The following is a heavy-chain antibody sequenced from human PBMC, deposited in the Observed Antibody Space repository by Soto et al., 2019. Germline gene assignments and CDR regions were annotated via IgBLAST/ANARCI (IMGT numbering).Heavy chain of an antibody. V-gene: IGHV1-18*01. CDR2: ISVYNGNN. CDR3: AREDMAVVGATPIYYYYGMDV. J-gene: IGHJ6*02. Sequence: QVQLVQSGAEVKKPGASVKVSCKASGYTLTSYGITWVRQAPGQGLEWMGTISVYNGNNNYAQKLQGQVTMNTDTATSTAYMELRSLRSDDTAVYYCAREDMAVVGATPIYYYYGMDVWGQGTTVIVSS. D-gene: IGHD1-26*01. CDR1: GYTLTSYG.